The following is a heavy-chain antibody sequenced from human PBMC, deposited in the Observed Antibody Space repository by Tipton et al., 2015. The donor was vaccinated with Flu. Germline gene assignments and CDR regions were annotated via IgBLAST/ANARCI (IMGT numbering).Heavy chain of an antibody. CDR3: AKSQNRASRYYGMDV. V-gene: IGHV1-8*01. CDR1: GYTLTNYD. Sequence: QVQLVQSGAEVKKSGASVKVSCKASGYTLTNYDIIWVRQATGQGLGYMGWMNPDGGNAGYAQKFLGRITMTRDTSINTAYMELSSLISEDTAVYYCAKSQNRASRYYGMDVWGQGTTVTVSS. J-gene: IGHJ6*02. CDR2: MNPDGGNA. D-gene: IGHD3-16*02.